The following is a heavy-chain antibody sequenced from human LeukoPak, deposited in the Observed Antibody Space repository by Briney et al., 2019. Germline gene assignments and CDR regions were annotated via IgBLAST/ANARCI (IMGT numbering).Heavy chain of an antibody. V-gene: IGHV3-33*02. CDR1: GFTFSTYA. Sequence: PGGSLRLSCAASGFTFSTYAMHWVRQAPGQALEWVAIIWHDGTTKYYADSAKGRFTISRDNSKNTLFLQMNSLRAEDTAVYYCARVNYDTSAFDAFDIWGQGTMVTVSS. CDR2: IWHDGTTK. D-gene: IGHD3-22*01. CDR3: ARVNYDTSAFDAFDI. J-gene: IGHJ3*02.